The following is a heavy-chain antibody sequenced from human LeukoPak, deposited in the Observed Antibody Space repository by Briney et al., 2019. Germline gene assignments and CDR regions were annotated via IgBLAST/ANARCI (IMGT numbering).Heavy chain of an antibody. D-gene: IGHD2-2*01. CDR2: IGSNGGST. V-gene: IGHV3-64*02. CDR3: ARSNCSTTDCLFNAFDI. Sequence: GGSLRLSCAASGFTFNSYAMHWVRQAPGKGLEYVSVIGSNGGSTYYADSVKGRFTISRDNSKNTLYLQMGSLRAGDMAVYYCARSNCSTTDCLFNAFDIWGQGTMVTVSS. CDR1: GFTFNSYA. J-gene: IGHJ3*02.